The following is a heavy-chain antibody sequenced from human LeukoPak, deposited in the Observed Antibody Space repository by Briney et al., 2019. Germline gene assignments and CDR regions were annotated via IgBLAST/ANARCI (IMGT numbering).Heavy chain of an antibody. CDR3: ARLFPSRYTIFGVGYYYGMDV. CDR2: ISAYNGNT. CDR1: GYTFTSYG. Sequence: GASVTVSCKASGYTFTSYGISWVRQAPGQGLEWMGWISAYNGNTNYAQKLQGRVTMTTDTSTSTAYMELRSLRSDDTAVYYCARLFPSRYTIFGVGYYYGMDVWGQGTTVTVSS. V-gene: IGHV1-18*01. D-gene: IGHD3-3*01. J-gene: IGHJ6*02.